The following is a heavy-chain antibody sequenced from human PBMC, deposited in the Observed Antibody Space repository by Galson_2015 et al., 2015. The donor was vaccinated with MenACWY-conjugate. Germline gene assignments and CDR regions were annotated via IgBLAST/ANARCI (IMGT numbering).Heavy chain of an antibody. CDR3: AREFSY. Sequence: ETLSLTCRVSGGSASSSGYYWTWIRQPPGKGLEWIGLIYDSGTTKYNPSLKGRVTISLDTSKNQVSLKLSSVTAADTAVYYCAREFSYWGQGTLVTVSS. V-gene: IGHV4-61*08. J-gene: IGHJ4*02. CDR2: IYDSGTT. CDR1: GGSASSSGYY. D-gene: IGHD2/OR15-2a*01.